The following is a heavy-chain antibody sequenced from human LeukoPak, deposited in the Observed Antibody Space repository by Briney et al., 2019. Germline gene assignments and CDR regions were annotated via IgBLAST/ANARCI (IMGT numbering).Heavy chain of an antibody. Sequence: SETLSLTCTVSGGSISSYYWSWIRQPPGQGLEWIGYIYYSGSTNYNPSLKSRVTISVDTSKNQFSLKLSSVTAAVTAVYYCASGGGDTAMVTFYFDYGGHRTLVTVSS. D-gene: IGHD5-18*01. CDR2: IYYSGST. CDR1: GGSISSYY. J-gene: IGHJ4*01. CDR3: ASGGGDTAMVTFYFDY. V-gene: IGHV4-59*01.